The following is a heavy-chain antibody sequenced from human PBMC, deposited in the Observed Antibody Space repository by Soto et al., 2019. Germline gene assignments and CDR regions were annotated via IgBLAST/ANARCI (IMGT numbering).Heavy chain of an antibody. V-gene: IGHV3-11*06. CDR3: ARDSDVTLTGFDY. J-gene: IGHJ4*02. CDR2: ISSSSSYT. Sequence: GGSLRLSCAASGFTFSDYYMSWILQAPGKGLEWVSYISSSSSYTNYADSVKGRFTISRDNAKNSLYLQMNSLRAEDSAVYYCARDSDVTLTGFDYWGQGTLFTVSS. D-gene: IGHD3-9*01. CDR1: GFTFSDYY.